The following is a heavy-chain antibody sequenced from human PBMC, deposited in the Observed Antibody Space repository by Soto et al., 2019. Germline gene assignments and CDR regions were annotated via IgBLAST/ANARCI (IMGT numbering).Heavy chain of an antibody. J-gene: IGHJ4*02. CDR2: INSDGSST. CDR1: GFTFNTYW. V-gene: IGHV3-74*01. CDR3: ASYPYDSRGFFDH. Sequence: EVQLVESGGGLVQPGGSLRLSCAASGFTFNTYWMHWVRQAPGKGLVWVSRINSDGSSTSYADSVKGRFTISRDNAKNTLYLQMKGLRAEDTAVYYCASYPYDSRGFFDHWGQGALVTVSS. D-gene: IGHD3-22*01.